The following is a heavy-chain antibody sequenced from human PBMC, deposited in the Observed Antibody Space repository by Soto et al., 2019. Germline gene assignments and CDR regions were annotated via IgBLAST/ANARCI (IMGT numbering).Heavy chain of an antibody. V-gene: IGHV1-69*12. CDR3: ARDGGVYDFSPFDY. CDR2: IIPIFGTA. D-gene: IGHD4-4*01. CDR1: GGTFSSYA. J-gene: IGHJ4*02. Sequence: QVQLVQSGAEVKKPGSSVKVSCKASGGTFSSYAISWVRQAPGQGLEWMGGIIPIFGTADYAQKFQGRVTMTADASTSTAFMELRSLRSGDTAAYYCARDGGVYDFSPFDYWGQGTLVTVSS.